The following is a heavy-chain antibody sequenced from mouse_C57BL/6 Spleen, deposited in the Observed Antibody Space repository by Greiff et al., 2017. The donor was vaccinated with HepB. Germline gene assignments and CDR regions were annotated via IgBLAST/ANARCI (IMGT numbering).Heavy chain of an antibody. V-gene: IGHV5-6*01. CDR2: ISSGGSYT. CDR1: GFTFSSYG. CDR3: ARHEELGRDFDY. D-gene: IGHD4-1*01. Sequence: EVKVVESGGDLVKPGGSLKLSCAASGFTFSSYGMSWVRQTPDKRLEWVATISSGGSYTYYPDSVKGRFTISRDNAKNTLYLQMSSLKSEDTAMYYCARHEELGRDFDYWGQGTTLTVSS. J-gene: IGHJ2*01.